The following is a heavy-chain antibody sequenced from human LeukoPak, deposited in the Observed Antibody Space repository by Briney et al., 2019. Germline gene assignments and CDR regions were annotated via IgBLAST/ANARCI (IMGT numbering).Heavy chain of an antibody. CDR2: FDPEDGET. J-gene: IGHJ4*02. CDR1: GYTLTELS. Sequence: ASVKVSCKVSGYTLTELSMHWVRQAPGKGLEWMGGFDPEDGETIYAQKFQGRVTMTEDTSTDTAYMELSSLRSEDTAVYYCARVVDSSGYSWMDYWGQGTLVTVSS. D-gene: IGHD3-22*01. V-gene: IGHV1-24*01. CDR3: ARVVDSSGYSWMDY.